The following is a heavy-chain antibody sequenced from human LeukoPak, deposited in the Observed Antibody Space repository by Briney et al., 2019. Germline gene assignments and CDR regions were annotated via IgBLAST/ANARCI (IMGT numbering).Heavy chain of an antibody. V-gene: IGHV1-46*01. CDR2: TNPSGGST. Sequence: RASVKVSCKASGYTFTRYHMHWVRQAPGQGLEWMGITNPSGGSTSCAQKLQGRVTVTRDTSTSTVYMELSSLRSEDTAVYYCARDRGYNLDYWGQGTLVTVS. CDR3: ARDRGYNLDY. CDR1: GYTFTRYH. J-gene: IGHJ4*02. D-gene: IGHD5-24*01.